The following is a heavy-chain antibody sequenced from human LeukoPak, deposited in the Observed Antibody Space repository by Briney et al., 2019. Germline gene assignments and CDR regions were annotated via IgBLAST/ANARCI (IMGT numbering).Heavy chain of an antibody. D-gene: IGHD3-9*01. J-gene: IGHJ4*02. Sequence: GASVKVSCKASGYTFTSYDINWVRQATGQGLEWMGWMNPNSGNTGYAQKFQGRVTMTRNTSISTAYMELSSLRSEDTAVYYCARGTYDIFTGYLGVYFDYWGQGTLVTVSS. CDR2: MNPNSGNT. CDR1: GYTFTSYD. CDR3: ARGTYDIFTGYLGVYFDY. V-gene: IGHV1-8*01.